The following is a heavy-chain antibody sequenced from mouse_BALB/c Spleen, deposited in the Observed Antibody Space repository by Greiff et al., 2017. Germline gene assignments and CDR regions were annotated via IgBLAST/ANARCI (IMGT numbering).Heavy chain of an antibody. CDR1: GYTFTSYW. Sequence: QVQLQQSGAELAKPGASVKMSCKASGYTFTSYWMHWVKQRPGQGLEWIGYINPSTGYTEYNQKFKDKATLTADKSSSTAYMQLSSLTSEDSAVYYCARSSGYNAMDYWGQGTSVTVSS. CDR3: ARSSGYNAMDY. CDR2: INPSTGYT. V-gene: IGHV1-7*01. J-gene: IGHJ4*01. D-gene: IGHD3-1*01.